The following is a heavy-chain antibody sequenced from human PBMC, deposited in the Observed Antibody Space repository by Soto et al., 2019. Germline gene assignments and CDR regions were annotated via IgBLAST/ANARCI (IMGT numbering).Heavy chain of an antibody. CDR1: GFTFSSYA. Sequence: QVQLVESGGGVVQPGRSLRLSCAASGFTFSSYAMHWVRQAPGKGLEWVAIISYDGSNKYYADSVKGRFTISRDNSKSTLFLQMNSLRAVDTAVYYCARMDGSGYYGSYFDYWGQGTLVTVSS. V-gene: IGHV3-30-3*01. CDR3: ARMDGSGYYGSYFDY. D-gene: IGHD3-22*01. CDR2: ISYDGSNK. J-gene: IGHJ4*02.